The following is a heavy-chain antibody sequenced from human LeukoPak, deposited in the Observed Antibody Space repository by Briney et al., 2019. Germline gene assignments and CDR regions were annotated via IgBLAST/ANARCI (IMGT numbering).Heavy chain of an antibody. Sequence: SKTLSLTCTVSGGSISSSSYYWGWIRQPPGKGLEWIGSIYYSGSTYYNPSLKSRVTISVDTSKNQFSLKLSSVTVADTAVYFCARQGKFCTTTSCSIRDGFDIWGQGTTVIVSS. CDR1: GGSISSSSYY. D-gene: IGHD2-2*01. J-gene: IGHJ3*02. CDR2: IYYSGST. V-gene: IGHV4-39*01. CDR3: ARQGKFCTTTSCSIRDGFDI.